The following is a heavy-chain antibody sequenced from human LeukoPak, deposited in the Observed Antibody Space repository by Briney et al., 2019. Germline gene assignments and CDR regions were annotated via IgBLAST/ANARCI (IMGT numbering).Heavy chain of an antibody. V-gene: IGHV3-74*01. D-gene: IGHD4-17*01. J-gene: IGHJ4*02. CDR2: INPDGSTT. CDR1: GFTFTNYW. CDR3: ARGRYGDYH. Sequence: GSLRLSCAASGFTFTNYWMFWVRQAPGKGLVWVSGINPDGSTTTYADSVKGRFTISRENAKSTLYLHMNILRVGDTAVYYCARGRYGDYHWGQGILVTVSS.